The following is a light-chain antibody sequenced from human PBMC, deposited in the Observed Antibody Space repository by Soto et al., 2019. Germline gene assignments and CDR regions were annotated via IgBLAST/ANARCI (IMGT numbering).Light chain of an antibody. J-gene: IGLJ3*02. CDR2: EVS. V-gene: IGLV2-8*01. CDR1: SSDVGGYNY. Sequence: QSALTQPPSASGSPGQSVTISCTGTSSDVGGYNYVSWYQQHPGKAPKLMIYEVSKRPSGVPYRFSGSKSGNTASLTVSGLQAEDEDDYYCSSYAGSNNLVFGGGTKLTVL. CDR3: SSYAGSNNLV.